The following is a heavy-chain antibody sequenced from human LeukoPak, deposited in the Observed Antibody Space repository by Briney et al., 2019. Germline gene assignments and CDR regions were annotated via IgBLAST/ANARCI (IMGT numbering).Heavy chain of an antibody. CDR3: AREPSKDTAMVLDY. CDR2: ISGSGATT. V-gene: IGHV3-11*04. Sequence: GGSLRLSCAASGFTFSDYYMSWVRQAPGKGLEWVSYISGSGATTSYADSVKGRFAISRDNSKNSVYLQMNSLRAEDTAIYYCAREPSKDTAMVLDYWGQGTLVTVSS. D-gene: IGHD5-18*01. CDR1: GFTFSDYY. J-gene: IGHJ4*02.